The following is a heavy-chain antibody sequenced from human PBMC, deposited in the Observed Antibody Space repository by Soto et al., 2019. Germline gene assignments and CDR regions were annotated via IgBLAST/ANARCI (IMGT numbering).Heavy chain of an antibody. D-gene: IGHD4-4*01. CDR2: IYWSDEK. CDR3: ARRPPYTNHLGY. CDR1: GFSLNTSGVG. J-gene: IGHJ4*02. V-gene: IGHV2-5*01. Sequence: QITLKESGPALVKPTQTFTLTCTISGFSLNTSGVGVGWIRQPPGKALEWLALIYWSDEKRYSPALKTRLTITNDTTKNQVVPTIAIIDPGDTAKHYCARRPPYTNHLGYWGQGTLVTVSS.